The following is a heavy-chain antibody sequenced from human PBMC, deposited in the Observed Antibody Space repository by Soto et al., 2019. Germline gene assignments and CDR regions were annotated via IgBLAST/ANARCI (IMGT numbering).Heavy chain of an antibody. D-gene: IGHD3-9*01. CDR1: GFTFSSYW. V-gene: IGHV3-7*01. CDR3: ARDPVLRCFDWLGLDY. CDR2: IKQDGSEK. Sequence: GGSLRLSCAASGFTFSSYWMSWVRQAPGKGLEWVANIKQDGSEKYYVDSVKGRFTISRDNAKNSLYLQMNSLRAEDTAVYYCARDPVLRCFDWLGLDYWGQGTLVTVS. J-gene: IGHJ4*02.